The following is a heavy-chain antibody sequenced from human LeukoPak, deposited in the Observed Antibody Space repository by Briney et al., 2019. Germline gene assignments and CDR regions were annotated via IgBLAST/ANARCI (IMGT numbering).Heavy chain of an antibody. V-gene: IGHV3-53*05. CDR2: IYSGGST. Sequence: GGSLRLSCAASGFTVSSNYMSWVRQAPGKRLEWVSVIYSGGSTYYADSVKGRFTISRDNSKNTLYLQMNSLRAEDTAVYYCARVKALGAATDAFDIWGQGTMVTVSS. CDR1: GFTVSSNY. J-gene: IGHJ3*02. D-gene: IGHD1-26*01. CDR3: ARVKALGAATDAFDI.